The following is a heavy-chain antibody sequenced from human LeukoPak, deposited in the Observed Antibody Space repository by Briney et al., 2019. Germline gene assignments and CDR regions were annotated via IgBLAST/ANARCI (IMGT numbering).Heavy chain of an antibody. V-gene: IGHV4-61*02. CDR3: ARDYRVDFWSGHHDY. CDR2: IYTSGTT. CDR1: GGSISSCSYY. Sequence: SQTLSLTCTVYGGSISSCSYYWSWIRQPAGKGLEWIGRIYTSGTTNYNPSLKSRVTISVDTSKNQFSLKLSSVTAANTAVYYCARDYRVDFWSGHHDYWGQGTLVTVSS. D-gene: IGHD3-3*01. J-gene: IGHJ4*02.